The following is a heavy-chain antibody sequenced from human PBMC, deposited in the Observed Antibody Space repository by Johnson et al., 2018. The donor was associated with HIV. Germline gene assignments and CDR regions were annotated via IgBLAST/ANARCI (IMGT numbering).Heavy chain of an antibody. CDR1: GFNVSTNN. Sequence: VQLVESGGGLVQPGGSLGLSCAASGFNVSTNNMNWVRQAPGKGLEWVAVISYDGSNKYYADSVKGRFTISRDNSKNTLYLQMNSLRAEDTAVYYCAKHSSSWYDDAFDIWGQGTMVTVSS. D-gene: IGHD6-13*01. CDR3: AKHSSSWYDDAFDI. J-gene: IGHJ3*02. CDR2: ISYDGSNK. V-gene: IGHV3-30*18.